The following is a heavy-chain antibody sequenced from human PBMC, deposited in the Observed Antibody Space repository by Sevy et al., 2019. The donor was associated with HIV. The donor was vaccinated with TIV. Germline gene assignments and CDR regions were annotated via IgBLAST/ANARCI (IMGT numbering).Heavy chain of an antibody. D-gene: IGHD3-22*01. CDR1: GFSFDSYG. J-gene: IGHJ6*03. CDR3: GKGGGGHYDPDEIGYYFYYYNMDV. V-gene: IGHV3-23*01. Sequence: GGSLRLSCAVSGFSFDSYGMTWVRQAPGKGLEWVSGISGSGTRTYYADSVKGRFIISRDNSKNTLYLQMNSIRSEDTDIYYCGKGGGGHYDPDEIGYYFYYYNMDVWGKGTTVTVSS. CDR2: ISGSGTRT.